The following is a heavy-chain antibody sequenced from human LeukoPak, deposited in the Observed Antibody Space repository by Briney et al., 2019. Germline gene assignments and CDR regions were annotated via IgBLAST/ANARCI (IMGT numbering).Heavy chain of an antibody. CDR1: GGSISSSNW. CDR2: IYHSGST. J-gene: IGHJ4*02. D-gene: IGHD3-9*01. CDR3: ARHGARYFDWLPEFDY. V-gene: IGHV4-4*02. Sequence: PSETLSLTCAVSGGSISSSNWWSWVRQPPGKGLEWIGEIYHSGSTNYNPSLKSRVTISVDTSKTQFSLKLSSVTAADTAVYYCARHGARYFDWLPEFDYWGQGTLVTVSS.